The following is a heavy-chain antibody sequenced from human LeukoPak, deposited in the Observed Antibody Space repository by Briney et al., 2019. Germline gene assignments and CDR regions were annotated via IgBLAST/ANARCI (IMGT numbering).Heavy chain of an antibody. CDR2: INSDGSST. CDR3: ARVVGSSAWYRLDY. J-gene: IGHJ4*02. CDR1: GFTFNSYW. Sequence: PGGSLRLSCAASGFTFNSYWMHWVRQAPGKGLVWVSRINSDGSSTTYADSVKGRFTISRDNAKNTLYLQMNSLRAEDTAVYYCARVVGSSAWYRLDYWGQGTLVTVSS. D-gene: IGHD6-19*01. V-gene: IGHV3-74*01.